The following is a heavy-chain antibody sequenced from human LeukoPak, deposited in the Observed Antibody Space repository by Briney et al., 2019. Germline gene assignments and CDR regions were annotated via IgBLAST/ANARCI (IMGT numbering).Heavy chain of an antibody. V-gene: IGHV1-2*02. CDR3: ARGGSFHQFDI. CDR2: INTKTGGA. D-gene: IGHD3-10*01. J-gene: IGHJ3*02. CDR1: GYRFTDYW. Sequence: ASVEVSCKASGYRFTDYWIQWVRQAPGQGLEWMGWINTKTGGAIYAQKFQGRVTMTRDTFVTTSYMDLSRLTSDDTAVYYCARGGSFHQFDIWGQGTMVIVST.